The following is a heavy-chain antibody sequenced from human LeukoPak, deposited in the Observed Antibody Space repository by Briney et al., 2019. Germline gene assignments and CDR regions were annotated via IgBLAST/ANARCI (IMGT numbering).Heavy chain of an antibody. J-gene: IGHJ4*02. Sequence: PGGSLRLSCAVSGFTFNNYGMSWVRQAPGMGLEWVSAIADGGETTYYADSVKGHFTISRDYYKNTLHLQMNSVRAEDTAVYYCARKAARTSGYDYWGQGILVTVSS. V-gene: IGHV3-23*01. D-gene: IGHD3-22*01. CDR2: IADGGETT. CDR1: GFTFNNYG. CDR3: ARKAARTSGYDY.